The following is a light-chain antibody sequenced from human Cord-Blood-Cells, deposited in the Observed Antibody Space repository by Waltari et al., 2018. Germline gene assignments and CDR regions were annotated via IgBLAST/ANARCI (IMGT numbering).Light chain of an antibody. Sequence: QPALTQPRSVYGSPGQPVTISCTGTSSAVGGYNYVSWYQQPPGKAPKLMIYDVSKRPSGVPDRFSGSKSGNTASLTISGLQAEDEADYYCCSYAGSYTFVVFGGGTKLTVL. CDR2: DVS. CDR1: SSAVGGYNY. V-gene: IGLV2-11*01. J-gene: IGLJ2*01. CDR3: CSYAGSYTFVV.